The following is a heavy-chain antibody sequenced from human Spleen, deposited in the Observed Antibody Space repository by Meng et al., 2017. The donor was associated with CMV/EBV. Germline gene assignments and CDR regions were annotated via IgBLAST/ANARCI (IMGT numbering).Heavy chain of an antibody. D-gene: IGHD3-10*01. V-gene: IGHV1-2*02. J-gene: IGHJ4*02. CDR3: ARPYYGSGSFEH. CDR2: ISPNSGDT. CDR1: GYTFIGYC. Sequence: CKASGYTFIGYCMHWVRQAPGQGLEWMGWISPNSGDTNYAQKFQGRVTMTRDTSITTAYMELSRLRSDDTAIYYCARPYYGSGSFEHWGQGTLVTVSS.